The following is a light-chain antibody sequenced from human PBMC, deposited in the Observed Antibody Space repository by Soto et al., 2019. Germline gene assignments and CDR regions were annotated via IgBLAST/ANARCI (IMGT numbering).Light chain of an antibody. J-gene: IGLJ1*01. CDR1: SSDIGNYNY. Sequence: CTGTSSDIGNYNYVSWYQHHPGKAPKLMICDVSDRPSGVSNRFSGSKSGNTASLTISGLQAEDEADYYCSSYTSGSTPWVFGTGTKVTVL. CDR3: SSYTSGSTPWV. V-gene: IGLV2-14*03. CDR2: DVS.